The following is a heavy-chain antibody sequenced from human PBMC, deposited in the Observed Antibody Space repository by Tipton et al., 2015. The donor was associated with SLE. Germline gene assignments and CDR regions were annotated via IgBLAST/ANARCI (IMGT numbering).Heavy chain of an antibody. CDR3: SRMASTNVL. CDR1: GGSISSYY. V-gene: IGHV4-59*01. CDR2: IYYSGTT. D-gene: IGHD5-24*01. Sequence: TLSLTCTVSGGSISSYYWSWIRQPPGKGLEWIGYIYYSGTTKYNPSLKSRVTISVDTSKNQFSLRLSSVTAADTAVYYCSRMASTNVLWGQGTLVSVSS. J-gene: IGHJ4*02.